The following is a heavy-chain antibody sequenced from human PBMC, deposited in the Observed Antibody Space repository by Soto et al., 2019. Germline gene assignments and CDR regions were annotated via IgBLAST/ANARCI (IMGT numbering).Heavy chain of an antibody. CDR2: IGTAGDT. CDR3: ARAIGPTLFDY. D-gene: IGHD3-22*01. Sequence: LRLSCSASGFTFSSYDMHWVRQGPGKGLEWVSAIGTAGDTNYAGSVKGRFTISRENAKNSLYLQMNSLRAGDTAIYFCARAIGPTLFDYWGQGALVTVSS. V-gene: IGHV3-13*04. J-gene: IGHJ4*02. CDR1: GFTFSSYD.